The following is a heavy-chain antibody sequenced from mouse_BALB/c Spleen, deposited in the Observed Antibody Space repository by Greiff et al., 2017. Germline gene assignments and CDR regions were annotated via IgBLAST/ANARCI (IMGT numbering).Heavy chain of an antibody. D-gene: IGHD2-2*01. J-gene: IGHJ3*01. Sequence: QVQLQQSGAELMKPGASVKISCKATGYTFSSYWIEWVKQRPGHGLEWIGEILPGSGSTNYNEKFKGKATFTADTSSNTAYMQLSSLTSEDSAVYYCARPLYGYAFAYWGQGTLVTVSA. V-gene: IGHV1-9*01. CDR2: ILPGSGST. CDR3: ARPLYGYAFAY. CDR1: GYTFSSYW.